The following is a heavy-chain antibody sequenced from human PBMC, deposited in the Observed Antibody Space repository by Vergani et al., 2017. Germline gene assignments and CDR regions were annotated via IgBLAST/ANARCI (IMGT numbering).Heavy chain of an antibody. V-gene: IGHV3-30*18. Sequence: QVQLVESGGGVVQPGRSLRLSCAASGFTFSSYGMHWVRQAPGKGLEWMAVISYDGSNKYYADSVKGRFTISRDNSKNTLYLQMNSLRAEDTAVYYCAKVLSGDDAFDIWGQGTMVTVSS. J-gene: IGHJ3*02. CDR1: GFTFSSYG. D-gene: IGHD1-26*01. CDR2: ISYDGSNK. CDR3: AKVLSGDDAFDI.